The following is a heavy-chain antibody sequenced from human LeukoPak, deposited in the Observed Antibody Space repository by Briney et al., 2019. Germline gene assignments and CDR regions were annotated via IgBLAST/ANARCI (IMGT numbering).Heavy chain of an antibody. D-gene: IGHD3-3*01. CDR2: INHSGST. J-gene: IGHJ4*02. CDR1: GGSFSGYY. Sequence: PSETLSLTCAVCGGSFSGYYWSWIRQPPGKGLEWIGEINHSGSTNYNPSLKSRVTISVDTSKNQFSLKLSSVTAADTAVYYCATNYDFWSGYYRLDYWGQGTLVTVSS. CDR3: ATNYDFWSGYYRLDY. V-gene: IGHV4-34*01.